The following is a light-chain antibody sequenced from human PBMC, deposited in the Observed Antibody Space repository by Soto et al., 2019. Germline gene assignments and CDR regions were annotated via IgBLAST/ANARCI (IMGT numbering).Light chain of an antibody. V-gene: IGLV1-51*01. Sequence: QSVLTQPPSVSAAPGQKVTMSCSGTKSNIGNNFVSWYKHLPGTAPKLIIYDNSQRPSGIPDRFSGSKSGTSATLGITGLQTGDDADYYCGTWDSSLSIVVFGTGTKVTVL. CDR1: KSNIGNNF. CDR2: DNS. J-gene: IGLJ1*01. CDR3: GTWDSSLSIVV.